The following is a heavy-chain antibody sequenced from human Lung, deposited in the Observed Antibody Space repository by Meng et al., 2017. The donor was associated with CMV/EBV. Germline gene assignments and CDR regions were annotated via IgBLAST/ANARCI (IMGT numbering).Heavy chain of an antibody. V-gene: IGHV4-59*01. D-gene: IGHD2-2*02. J-gene: IGHJ3*02. CDR3: ASPYLDALDI. Sequence: QVKLQGPGRGLVRPSETLSLTCTVSGGSIRSYYWNCSRQPPGKGLEWIGYIYYRGSTNYSPSLKSRVTISVDTSKNQFSLKLSSVTAADTAVYYCASPYLDALDIWGQGTMVTVSS. CDR1: GGSIRSYY. CDR2: IYYRGST.